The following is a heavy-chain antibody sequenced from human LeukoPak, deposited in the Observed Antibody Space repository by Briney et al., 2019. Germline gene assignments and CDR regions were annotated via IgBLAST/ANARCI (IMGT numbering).Heavy chain of an antibody. V-gene: IGHV4-4*07. J-gene: IGHJ4*02. CDR2: IYTSGST. D-gene: IGHD2-15*01. CDR3: ASDLIDPIVVGTKEVLGYYFDY. Sequence: SETLSLTCTVSGGSISSYYWSWTRQPAGKGLEWIGRIYTSGSTYYNPSLKSRVTMSVDTSKNQSSLQLSSVTAADTAVYYCASDLIDPIVVGTKEVLGYYFDYWGQGTLVTVSS. CDR1: GGSISSYY.